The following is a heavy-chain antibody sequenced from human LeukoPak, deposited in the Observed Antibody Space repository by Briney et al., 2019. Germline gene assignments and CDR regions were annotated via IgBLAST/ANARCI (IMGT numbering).Heavy chain of an antibody. Sequence: GGSLRLSCAASGFVFSGHWMHWVRQTPGKGLVWVARIKSDGSFTTYADSVKGRFTISRDNAKDTLFLQMNSLRAEDTAVYYCAIRTVTYYFDYWGQGTLVTVSS. CDR3: AIRTVTYYFDY. CDR2: IKSDGSFT. V-gene: IGHV3-74*01. J-gene: IGHJ4*02. D-gene: IGHD4-17*01. CDR1: GFVFSGHW.